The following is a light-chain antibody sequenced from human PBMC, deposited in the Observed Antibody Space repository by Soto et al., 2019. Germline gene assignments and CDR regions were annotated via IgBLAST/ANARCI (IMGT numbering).Light chain of an antibody. Sequence: DTQMTQSPSTLSASVVDRVTITCRSSQSISSWLAWYQQKPGKAPKLLIYKASTLESGVPSRFSGSGSGKEYTLTISSLQPDDFATYYCKHYNGFFTFGQGTKVDIK. CDR3: KHYNGFFT. CDR1: QSISSW. V-gene: IGKV1-5*03. J-gene: IGKJ1*01. CDR2: KAS.